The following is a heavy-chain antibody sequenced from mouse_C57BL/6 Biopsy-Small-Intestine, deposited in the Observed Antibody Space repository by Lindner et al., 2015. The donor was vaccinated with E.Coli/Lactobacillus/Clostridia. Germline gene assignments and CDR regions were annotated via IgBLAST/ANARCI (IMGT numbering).Heavy chain of an antibody. Sequence: VQLQESGAELVRPGTSVKMSCKASGYTFTNYWIGWAKQRPGHGLEWIGDIYPGGGYTNYNEKFKGKATLTADKSSSTAYMQFSSLTSEDSAIYYCARSGSNYPFAYWGQGTLVTVSA. J-gene: IGHJ3*01. V-gene: IGHV1-63*01. CDR2: IYPGGGYT. CDR1: GYTFTNYW. D-gene: IGHD2-5*01. CDR3: ARSGSNYPFAY.